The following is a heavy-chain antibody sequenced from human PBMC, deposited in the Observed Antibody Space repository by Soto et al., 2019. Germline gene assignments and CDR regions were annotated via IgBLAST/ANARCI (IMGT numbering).Heavy chain of an antibody. D-gene: IGHD4-17*01. V-gene: IGHV5-10-1*01. CDR3: ATYRYGDYVAFDI. J-gene: IGHJ3*02. Sequence: GESLKISCKGSGYSFTSYWISWVRQMPGKGLEWMGRIDPSDSYTNYSPSFQGHVTISADKSISTAYLQWSSLKASDTAMYYCATYRYGDYVAFDIWGQGTTVTVS. CDR1: GYSFTSYW. CDR2: IDPSDSYT.